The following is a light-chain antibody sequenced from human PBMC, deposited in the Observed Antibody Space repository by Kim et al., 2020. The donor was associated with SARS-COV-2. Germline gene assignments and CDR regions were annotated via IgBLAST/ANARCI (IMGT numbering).Light chain of an antibody. J-gene: IGKJ2*01. V-gene: IGKV3D-15*01. CDR2: GAS. CDR3: QQYIKWPHT. Sequence: ELVMTQSPATQSVSPGDRATFSCRASQSVASNLAWYQQKAGQAPRLLIYGASDRATGIPARFRGSGSETEFTLTISSLQSEDSAIYFCQQYIKWPHTFGQGTKLEI. CDR1: QSVASN.